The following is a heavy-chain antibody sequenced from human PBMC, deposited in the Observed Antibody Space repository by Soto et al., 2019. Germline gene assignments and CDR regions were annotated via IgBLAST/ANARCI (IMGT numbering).Heavy chain of an antibody. CDR2: IYYSGST. CDR3: PRHYHP. V-gene: IGHV4-61*03. CDR1: GGSVSSGSYY. J-gene: IGHJ5*02. Sequence: QVQLQESGPGLVKPSETLSLTCTVSGGSVSSGSYYWTWIRQPPGKGLEWIGHIYYSGSTNYNPSLKSRATLSVDPSTNPFSLTLRSVTAAHTPLYYCPRHYHPSGQGPLVTVSS. D-gene: IGHD1-26*01.